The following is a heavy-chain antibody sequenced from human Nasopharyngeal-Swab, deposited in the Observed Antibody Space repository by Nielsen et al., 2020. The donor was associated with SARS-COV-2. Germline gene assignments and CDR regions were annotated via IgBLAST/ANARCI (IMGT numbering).Heavy chain of an antibody. V-gene: IGHV1-2*06. J-gene: IGHJ5*02. CDR2: IDPNTGGT. Sequence: WVRQELGRGLEWMGRIDPNTGGTSSAQIFQGRVTMTRDTSISTVYIEVTSLTSDDTAVYYCTRALSLRTTFNCLGPWGQGTLVTVSS. D-gene: IGHD4-17*01. CDR3: TRALSLRTTFNCLGP.